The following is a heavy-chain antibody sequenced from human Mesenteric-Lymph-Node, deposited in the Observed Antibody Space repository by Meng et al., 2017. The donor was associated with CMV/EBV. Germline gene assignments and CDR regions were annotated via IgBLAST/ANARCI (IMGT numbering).Heavy chain of an antibody. CDR3: VRELRNSNYRYYFDY. Sequence: GGSLRLSCAASGFTVSSNYMSWVRQAPGKGLEWVSVIYSGGSTYYADSVKGRFTISRDNSKNTLYLQMNSLRAEDTAVYYGVRELRNSNYRYYFDYWGQGTLVTVSS. D-gene: IGHD4-11*01. CDR2: IYSGGST. V-gene: IGHV3-66*02. J-gene: IGHJ4*02. CDR1: GFTVSSNY.